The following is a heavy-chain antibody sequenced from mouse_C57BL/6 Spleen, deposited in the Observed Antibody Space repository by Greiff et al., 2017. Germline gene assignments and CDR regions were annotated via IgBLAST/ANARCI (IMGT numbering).Heavy chain of an antibody. CDR1: GFTFSSYG. V-gene: IGHV5-6*01. J-gene: IGHJ2*01. Sequence: EVQLQESGGDLVKPGGSLKLSCAASGFTFSSYGMSWVRQTPDKRLEWVATISRGGSYPYYPDSVKGRFTISRDNAKNTLYLQMSILKSEDTAMYYCARQGDSSGLYDIDYWGQGTTLTVSS. CDR2: ISRGGSYP. D-gene: IGHD3-2*02. CDR3: ARQGDSSGLYDIDY.